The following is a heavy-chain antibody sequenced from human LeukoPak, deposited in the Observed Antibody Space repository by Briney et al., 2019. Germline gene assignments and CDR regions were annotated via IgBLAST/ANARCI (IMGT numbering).Heavy chain of an antibody. D-gene: IGHD4-23*01. CDR3: ARDNGGSLDH. V-gene: IGHV3-7*03. CDR2: IKHDESEK. J-gene: IGHJ4*01. CDR1: GFTLSSYW. Sequence: AGGSLRLSCAAFGFTLSSYWMAWVRQAPGKGWEWVANIKHDESEKYYAESVRGRFTITRENAKNSLYLQMNSLRAEDTALYYCARDNGGSLDHWGQGTLLTVSS.